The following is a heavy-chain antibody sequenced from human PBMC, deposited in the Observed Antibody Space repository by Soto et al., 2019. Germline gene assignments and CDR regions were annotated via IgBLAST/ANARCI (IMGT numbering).Heavy chain of an antibody. CDR3: ARARDCSGGSCYPVRPDMDV. CDR1: GYTFTSYG. D-gene: IGHD2-15*01. V-gene: IGHV1-18*01. Sequence: ASGKVSCKTSGYTFTSYGISWVRQAPGQGLEWMGWISTDKGKTSYAQKFQGRVTMTTDKSTSTAYMELSSLRSEDTAVYYCARARDCSGGSCYPVRPDMDVWG. J-gene: IGHJ6*02. CDR2: ISTDKGKT.